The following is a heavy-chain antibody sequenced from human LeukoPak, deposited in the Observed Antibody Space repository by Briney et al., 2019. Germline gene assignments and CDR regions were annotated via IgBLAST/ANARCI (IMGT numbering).Heavy chain of an antibody. CDR2: IKCKTDGGTT. J-gene: IGHJ4*02. CDR3: TTGSYDILTGYSDY. CDR1: GFTFSNAW. Sequence: GSLRLSCAASGFTFSNAWMSWVRQAPGKGLEWVGRIKCKTDGGTTDYAAPVKGRFTISRDDSKNTLYLQMNSLKTEDTAVYYCTTGSYDILTGYSDYWGQGTLVTVSS. V-gene: IGHV3-15*01. D-gene: IGHD3-9*01.